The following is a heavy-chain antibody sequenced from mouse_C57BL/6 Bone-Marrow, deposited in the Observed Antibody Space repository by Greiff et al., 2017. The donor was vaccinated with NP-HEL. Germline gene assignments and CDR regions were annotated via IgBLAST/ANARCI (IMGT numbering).Heavy chain of an antibody. Sequence: VQLQQSGTVLARPGASVKMSCKTSGYTFTSYWMHWVKQRPGQGLEWIGAIYPGNSDTSYNQKFKGKAKLTAVTSASTAYMELSSLTNEDSAVYYCTRRTTVVAPPDYWGQGTTLTVSS. CDR3: TRRTTVVAPPDY. CDR1: GYTFTSYW. D-gene: IGHD1-1*01. V-gene: IGHV1-5*01. J-gene: IGHJ2*01. CDR2: IYPGNSDT.